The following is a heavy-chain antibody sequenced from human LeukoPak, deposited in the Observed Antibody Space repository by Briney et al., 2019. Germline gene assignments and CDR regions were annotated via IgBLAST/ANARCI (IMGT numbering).Heavy chain of an antibody. CDR3: ARAPSKYYYYYYMDV. V-gene: IGHV1-69*05. Sequence: GASVEVSCKASGGTFSSYAISWVRQAPGQGLEWMGGIIPIFGTANYAQKFQGRVTITTDESTSTAYMELNSLRSEDTAVYYCARAPSKYYYYYYMDVWGKGTTVTVSS. CDR1: GGTFSSYA. CDR2: IIPIFGTA. J-gene: IGHJ6*03.